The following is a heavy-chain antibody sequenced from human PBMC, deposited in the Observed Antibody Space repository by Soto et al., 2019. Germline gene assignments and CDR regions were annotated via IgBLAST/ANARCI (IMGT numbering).Heavy chain of an antibody. CDR1: GFTFSNYD. Sequence: GGSLRLSCEASGFTFSNYDMSWVRQAPGKGLEWVSAISRSGGNTYYADSVKGRFSISRDNSKNTLYMQMNSLRAEDTAVYYCAKEGSRTFALVMYATHFFVYWGQGTPVTVS. J-gene: IGHJ4*02. CDR2: ISRSGGNT. D-gene: IGHD2-8*01. CDR3: AKEGSRTFALVMYATHFFVY. V-gene: IGHV3-23*01.